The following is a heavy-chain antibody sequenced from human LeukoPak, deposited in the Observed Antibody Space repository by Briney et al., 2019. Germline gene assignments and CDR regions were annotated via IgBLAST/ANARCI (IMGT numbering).Heavy chain of an antibody. CDR1: EFTFSSYA. D-gene: IGHD6-6*01. CDR3: AKGVVAVRTRYFDY. CDR2: ISGSGGTT. Sequence: GTSLRLSCAGSEFTFSSYAMSWVRHAPGKGLEWVPGISGSGGTTYYADSVKGRFTISRDNSKNTLNLQMNSLRAEDTAVYYCAKGVVAVRTRYFDYWGQGPLVTVSS. J-gene: IGHJ4*02. V-gene: IGHV3-23*01.